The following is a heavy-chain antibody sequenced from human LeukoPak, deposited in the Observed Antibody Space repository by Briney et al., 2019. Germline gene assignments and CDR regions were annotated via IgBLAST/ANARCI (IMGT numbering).Heavy chain of an antibody. CDR1: GYTFTGYY. CDR2: INPNSGGT. J-gene: IGHJ4*02. Sequence: ASVKVSCKASGYTFTGYYMHWVRQAPGQGLEWMGWINPNSGGTNYAQKFQGRVTMTRDTSISTAYMELSRLRSDDAAVYYCASAPPWGYYGSGSGKDWGQGTLVTVSS. CDR3: ASAPPWGYYGSGSGKD. V-gene: IGHV1-2*02. D-gene: IGHD3-10*01.